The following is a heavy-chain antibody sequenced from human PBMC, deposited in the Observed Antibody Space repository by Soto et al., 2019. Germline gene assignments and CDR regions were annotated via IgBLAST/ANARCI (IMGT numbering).Heavy chain of an antibody. V-gene: IGHV3-23*01. CDR3: AKDLRGGSFLNFDY. CDR1: GFTFSSYA. J-gene: IGHJ4*02. D-gene: IGHD1-26*01. Sequence: EVQLLESGGGLVQPGGSLRLSCAASGFTFSSYAMSWVRQAPGKGLEWVSAISGSGGSTYYADSVKGRFTISRDSSKNTLYLQMKSLRAEDTAVYYCAKDLRGGSFLNFDYWGQGTLVTVSS. CDR2: ISGSGGST.